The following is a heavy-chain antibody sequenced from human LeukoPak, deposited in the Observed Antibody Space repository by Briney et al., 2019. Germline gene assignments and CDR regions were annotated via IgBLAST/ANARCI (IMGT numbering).Heavy chain of an antibody. D-gene: IGHD3-16*01. Sequence: GGSLRLSCAASGFTFSDYYVSWIRQAPGKGLEWVSSISSSSSYIYYADSMKGRFTISRDNAKNSLYLQMNSLRAEDTAVYYCARDLGLLETPDYWGQGSLVTVSS. CDR3: ARDLGLLETPDY. J-gene: IGHJ4*02. V-gene: IGHV3-11*06. CDR1: GFTFSDYY. CDR2: ISSSSSYI.